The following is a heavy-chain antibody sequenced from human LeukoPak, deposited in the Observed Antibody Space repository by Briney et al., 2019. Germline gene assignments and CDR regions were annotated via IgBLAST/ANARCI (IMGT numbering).Heavy chain of an antibody. V-gene: IGHV1-18*01. J-gene: IGHJ3*02. CDR1: GYTFTSYG. CDR2: ISAYNGNT. Sequence: ASVKVSCKASGYTFTSYGISWVRQAPGQGLEWMGWISAYNGNTNYAQELQGRVTMTTDTSTSTAYMELRSLRSDDTAVYYCARDPPPGGSLDAFDIWGQGTMVTVSS. CDR3: ARDPPPGGSLDAFDI. D-gene: IGHD1-26*01.